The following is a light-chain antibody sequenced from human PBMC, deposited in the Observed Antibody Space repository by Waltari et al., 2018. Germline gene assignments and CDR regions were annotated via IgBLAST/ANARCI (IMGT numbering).Light chain of an antibody. CDR2: WAS. J-gene: IGKJ1*01. Sequence: DIVMTQSPDSLAVSLGERATINCKSSQSVLFSLNNKNYLAWYQQKPGQPPKLLIYWASTRESGVPDRFSGSESGTDFNLTISSLQAEDVAVYYCQQNRDTPRTFGQGTKVEIK. V-gene: IGKV4-1*01. CDR3: QQNRDTPRT. CDR1: QSVLFSLNNKNY.